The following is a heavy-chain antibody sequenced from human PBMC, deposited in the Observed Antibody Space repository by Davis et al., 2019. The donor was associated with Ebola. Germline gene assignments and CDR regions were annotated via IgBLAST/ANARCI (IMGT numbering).Heavy chain of an antibody. V-gene: IGHV3-48*01. Sequence: GGSLRLSCAASGFTFSNYPMNWVRQAPGKGLEWISNIKTNSEGTTKHAESVKGRFTISREDATSSLYLQMNSLRAEDTAVYYCARGRDYYDSSGYSDAFDIWGQGTMVTVSS. D-gene: IGHD3-22*01. CDR2: IKTNSEGTT. CDR3: ARGRDYYDSSGYSDAFDI. CDR1: GFTFSNYP. J-gene: IGHJ3*02.